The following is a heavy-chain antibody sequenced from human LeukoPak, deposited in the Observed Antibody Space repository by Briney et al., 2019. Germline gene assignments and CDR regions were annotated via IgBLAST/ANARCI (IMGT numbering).Heavy chain of an antibody. CDR2: ISSSSSSI. Sequence: PGGSLRLSCAASGFTFSDYKMNWVRQAPGKGLEWVSSISSSSSSISYGDSVKGRFTISRDNAKNSLFLQMNSLRAEDAAVYYCARDWTGITVTDHGARGQGILVTVSS. J-gene: IGHJ4*02. D-gene: IGHD6-19*01. CDR1: GFTFSDYK. V-gene: IGHV3-21*01. CDR3: ARDWTGITVTDHGA.